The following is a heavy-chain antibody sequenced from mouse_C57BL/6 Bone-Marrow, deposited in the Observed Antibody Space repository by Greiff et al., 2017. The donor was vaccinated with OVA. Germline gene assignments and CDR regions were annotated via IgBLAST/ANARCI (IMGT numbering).Heavy chain of an antibody. CDR1: GFNIKDDY. CDR2: IDPENGDT. Sequence: VQLQQSGAELVRPGASVKLSCTASGFNIKDDYMHWVKQRPEQGLEWIGWIDPENGDTEYASKFQGKATITADTSANTAYLQLSSLTSEDTAVYYCTTYFYDYDERDYYAKDYWGQGTSVTVAS. CDR3: TTYFYDYDERDYYAKDY. V-gene: IGHV14-4*01. J-gene: IGHJ4*01. D-gene: IGHD2-4*01.